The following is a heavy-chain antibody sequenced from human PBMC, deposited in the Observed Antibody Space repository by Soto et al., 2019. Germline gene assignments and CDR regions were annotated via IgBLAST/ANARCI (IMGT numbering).Heavy chain of an antibody. CDR3: ARDPRHCTGDRCYNWFDP. CDR1: GYTFTNYG. V-gene: IGHV1-18*01. D-gene: IGHD2-15*01. CDR2: INPDNGNT. J-gene: IGHJ5*02. Sequence: VASVKVSCKASGYTFTNYGINWVRQAPGQGLEWMGWINPDNGNTKYAQKVQGRVTMTTDTSTTTAYMEVRSLRSDDTAVYFCARDPRHCTGDRCYNWFDPWGQGTLVTVSS.